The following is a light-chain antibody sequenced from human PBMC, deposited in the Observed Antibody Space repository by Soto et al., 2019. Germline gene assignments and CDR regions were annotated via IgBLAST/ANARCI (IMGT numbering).Light chain of an antibody. J-gene: IGLJ1*01. Sequence: QSVLTQPASVSGSPGQSITISCTGTSSYVGGYNYVSWYQQHPGKAPKLMIYDVSNRPSGVSNRFSGSKSGNTASLTISGLQAEDEADYYSSSYTSSSTPVFGTGTKVTV. CDR3: SSYTSSSTPV. V-gene: IGLV2-14*01. CDR2: DVS. CDR1: SSYVGGYNY.